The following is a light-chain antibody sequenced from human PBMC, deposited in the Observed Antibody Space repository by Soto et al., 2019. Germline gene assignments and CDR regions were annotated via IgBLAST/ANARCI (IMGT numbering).Light chain of an antibody. J-gene: IGKJ1*01. CDR1: QSVSSSY. CDR3: RQYGSSLWT. V-gene: IGKV3-20*01. CDR2: GAS. Sequence: EFVLTQSPATLSLSPGEIDTLSCRASQSVSSSYLAWYQQKPGQAPRLLIYGASSRATGIPDRFSGSGSGTDFTLTISRLEPEDFAVYYCRQYGSSLWTFGQGTKVDIK.